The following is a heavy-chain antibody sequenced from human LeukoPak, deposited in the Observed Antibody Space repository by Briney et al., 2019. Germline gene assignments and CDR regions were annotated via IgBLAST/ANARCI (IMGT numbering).Heavy chain of an antibody. CDR2: IYHSGST. J-gene: IGHJ3*02. D-gene: IGHD2-21*02. V-gene: IGHV4-4*02. CDR3: ARGLYCGGDCYRTAFDI. Sequence: SETLSLTCAVSGGSISSSNWWSWVRQPPGKGLEWIGEIYHSGSTNYNPSLKSRVTISVDTSKNQFSLKLSSVTAADTAVYYCARGLYCGGDCYRTAFDIWGQGTMVTVSS. CDR1: GGSISSSNW.